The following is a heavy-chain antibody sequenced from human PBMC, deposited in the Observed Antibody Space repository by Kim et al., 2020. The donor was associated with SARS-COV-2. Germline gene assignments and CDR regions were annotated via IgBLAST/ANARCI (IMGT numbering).Heavy chain of an antibody. Sequence: SETLSLTCTVSCGSISSYYWSWIRQPPGKGLEWIGYIYYSGSTNYNPSLKSRVTISVDTSKNQFSLKLSSVTAADTAVYYCARGGEYSIRFDPWGQGTLVTVSS. J-gene: IGHJ5*02. CDR3: ARGGEYSIRFDP. V-gene: IGHV4-59*01. CDR2: IYYSGST. D-gene: IGHD6-6*01. CDR1: CGSISSYY.